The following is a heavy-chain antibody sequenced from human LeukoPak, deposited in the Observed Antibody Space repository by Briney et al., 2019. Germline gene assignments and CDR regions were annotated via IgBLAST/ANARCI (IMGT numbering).Heavy chain of an antibody. D-gene: IGHD6-6*01. CDR3: AGEYSNSSEGYYFDY. Sequence: SETLSLTCTVSGGSISSYYWSWIRQPPGKGLEWIGYIYYSGSTNYNPSLKSRVTISVDTSKNQFSLKLSSVTAADTAVYYCAGEYSNSSEGYYFDYWGQGTLVTVSS. CDR1: GGSISSYY. CDR2: IYYSGST. J-gene: IGHJ4*02. V-gene: IGHV4-59*01.